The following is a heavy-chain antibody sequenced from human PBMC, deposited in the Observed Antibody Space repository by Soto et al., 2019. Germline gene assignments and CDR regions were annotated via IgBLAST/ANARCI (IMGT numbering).Heavy chain of an antibody. CDR3: ARGGVRGTTSRGQVYN. CDR1: GFTFSDYD. D-gene: IGHD1-7*01. V-gene: IGHV3-11*06. Sequence: QVQVVESGGGLVKPGGSLRLSCAASGFTFSDYDMNWIRQAPGKGLEWVSYISSSSDYTKYADSVKGRFTISRDNAKSSLYLQMNSLRAEDTAVYYCARGGVRGTTSRGQVYNWGQGTLVTVSS. CDR2: ISSSSDYT. J-gene: IGHJ4*02.